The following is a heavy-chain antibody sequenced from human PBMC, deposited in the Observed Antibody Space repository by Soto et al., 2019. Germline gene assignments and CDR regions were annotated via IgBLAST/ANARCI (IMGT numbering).Heavy chain of an antibody. D-gene: IGHD6-13*01. J-gene: IGHJ4*02. CDR2: INIDGSNR. CDR3: VRGASSWNGIDY. CDR1: GFTFSNYW. Sequence: EVQLVESGGGLVQPGGSLRLSCAASGFTFSNYWMQWVRQAPRKGLVWVARINIDGSNRDYADYVKGRFTISRDDAKNTLYLQMNSLSVEDTALYYCVRGASSWNGIDYWGQGTLVTVAS. V-gene: IGHV3-74*01.